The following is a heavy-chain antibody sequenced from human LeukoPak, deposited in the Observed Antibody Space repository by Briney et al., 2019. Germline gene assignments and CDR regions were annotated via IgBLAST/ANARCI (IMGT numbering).Heavy chain of an antibody. CDR2: IYYSGST. CDR1: GGSISSYY. Sequence: NPSETLSLTCTVSGGSISSYYWSWIRQPPGKGLEWIGYIYYSGSTYYNPSLKSRVTISVNTSKNQFSLKLSSVTAADTAVYYCARRGVVATPDANFWGQGTLVTVSS. D-gene: IGHD5-12*01. CDR3: ARRGVVATPDANF. J-gene: IGHJ4*02. V-gene: IGHV4-59*04.